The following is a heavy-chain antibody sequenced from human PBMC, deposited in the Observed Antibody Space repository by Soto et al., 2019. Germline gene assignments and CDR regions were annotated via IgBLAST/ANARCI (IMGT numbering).Heavy chain of an antibody. Sequence: EVQLLESGGGLVQPGGSLRLSCAASGFTFSSYAMSWVRQAPGKGLEWVSAISGSGGSTYYADSVKGRFTISRDNSKNTLYLQMNSLRAEDTAVYYCAKDVRGVNIVATILDLWGQGTLVTVSS. CDR3: AKDVRGVNIVATILDL. CDR2: ISGSGGST. V-gene: IGHV3-23*01. CDR1: GFTFSSYA. J-gene: IGHJ5*02. D-gene: IGHD5-12*01.